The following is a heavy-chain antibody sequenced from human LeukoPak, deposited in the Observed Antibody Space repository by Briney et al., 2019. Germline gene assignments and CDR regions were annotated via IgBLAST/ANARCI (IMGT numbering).Heavy chain of an antibody. Sequence: KASETLSLTCTVSGGSIRSSSYYWGWIRQPPGKGLEWIGSIYYSGSTYYNPSLKSRVTISVDTSKNQFSLKLSSVTAADTAVYYCARAGLQQLGYYYYMDVWGKGTTVTISS. D-gene: IGHD6-13*01. CDR3: ARAGLQQLGYYYYMDV. CDR2: IYYSGST. CDR1: GGSIRSSSYY. J-gene: IGHJ6*03. V-gene: IGHV4-39*01.